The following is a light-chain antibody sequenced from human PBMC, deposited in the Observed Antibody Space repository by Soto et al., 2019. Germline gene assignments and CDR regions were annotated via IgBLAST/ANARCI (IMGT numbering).Light chain of an antibody. CDR1: QSISNW. V-gene: IGKV1-5*03. J-gene: IGKJ1*01. CDR3: QQYNIYPKT. Sequence: DIQMTRSPSTLSASVGDRVTITCRASQSISNWLAWYQQKPGKAPKLLIYKASSLESGVPSRFSGSGSGTEFTLTISSLQPDDFATYYCQQYNIYPKTFGQGTKVEIK. CDR2: KAS.